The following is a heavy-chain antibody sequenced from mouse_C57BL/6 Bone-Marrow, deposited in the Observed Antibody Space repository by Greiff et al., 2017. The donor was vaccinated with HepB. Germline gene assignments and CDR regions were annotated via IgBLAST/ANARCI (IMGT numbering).Heavy chain of an antibody. J-gene: IGHJ3*01. Sequence: EVQVVESGGGLVQPKGSLKLSCAASGFSFNTYAMNWVRQAPGKGLEWVARIRSKSNNYATYYVDSVKDRFTISRDDSESMLYLQMNNLKAEDTAMYYCVYSKFAYWGQGTLVTVSA. CDR3: VYSKFAY. CDR2: IRSKSNNYAT. D-gene: IGHD2-5*01. CDR1: GFSFNTYA. V-gene: IGHV10-1*01.